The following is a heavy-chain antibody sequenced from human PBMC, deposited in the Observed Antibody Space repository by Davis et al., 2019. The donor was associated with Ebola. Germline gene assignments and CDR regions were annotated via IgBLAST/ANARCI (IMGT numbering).Heavy chain of an antibody. J-gene: IGHJ3*02. Sequence: GSLRLSCAVYGGSFSGYYWSWIRQPPGKGLEWIGEINHSGSTNYNPSLKSRVTISVDTSKNQFSLKLSSVTAADTAVYYCARHCTGGVCYPSPYAFDIWGQGTMVTVSS. CDR2: INHSGST. D-gene: IGHD2-8*02. V-gene: IGHV4-34*01. CDR1: GGSFSGYY. CDR3: ARHCTGGVCYPSPYAFDI.